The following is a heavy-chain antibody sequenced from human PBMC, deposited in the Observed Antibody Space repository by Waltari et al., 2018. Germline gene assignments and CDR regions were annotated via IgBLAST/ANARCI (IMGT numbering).Heavy chain of an antibody. CDR3: ARGYISGRGAFDI. CDR2: INHSGST. V-gene: IGHV4-34*01. Sequence: QVQLQQWGAGLLKPSETLSLTCAVYGGSFSGYYWSWIRQPPGKGLEWIGAINHSGSTNYNPSLKSRVTISVDTSKNQFSLKLSSVTAADTAVYYCARGYISGRGAFDIWGQGTMVTVSS. J-gene: IGHJ3*02. D-gene: IGHD1-26*01. CDR1: GGSFSGYY.